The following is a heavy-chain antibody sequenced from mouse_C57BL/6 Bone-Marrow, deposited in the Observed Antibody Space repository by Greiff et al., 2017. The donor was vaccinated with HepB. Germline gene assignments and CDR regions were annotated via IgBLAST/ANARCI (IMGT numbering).Heavy chain of an antibody. CDR1: GFTFSDYY. J-gene: IGHJ1*03. D-gene: IGHD1-1*01. CDR3: ARHGLITTVVAFYWYFDV. CDR2: ISNGGGST. V-gene: IGHV5-12*01. Sequence: DVHLVESGGGLVQPGGSLKLSCAASGFTFSDYYMYWVRQTPEKRLEWVAYISNGGGSTYYPDTVKGRFTISRDNAKNTLYLQMSRLKSEDTAMYYCARHGLITTVVAFYWYFDVWGTGTTVTVSS.